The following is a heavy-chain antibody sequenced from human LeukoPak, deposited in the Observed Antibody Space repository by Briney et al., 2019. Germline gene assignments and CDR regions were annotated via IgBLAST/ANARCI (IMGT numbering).Heavy chain of an antibody. CDR1: SGSISSYY. CDR2: INSDGRST. CDR3: AAAVAAAPGAY. D-gene: IGHD6-13*01. J-gene: IGHJ4*02. V-gene: IGHV3-74*01. Sequence: ETLSLTCTVSSGSISSYYWSWIRQPPGKGLVWISRINSDGRSTNYADSVKGRFNISRDDAKNTLYLQMNSLRAEDTAVYYCAAAVAAAPGAYWGQGTLVTVSS.